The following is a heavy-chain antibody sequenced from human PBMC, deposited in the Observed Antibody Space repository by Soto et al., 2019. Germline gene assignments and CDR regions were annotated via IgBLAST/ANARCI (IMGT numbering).Heavy chain of an antibody. J-gene: IGHJ4*02. D-gene: IGHD3-3*01. Sequence: ASVKVSCKASGYTFTSYAMHWVRQAPGQRLEWMGWINAGNGNTKYSQKFQGRVTITRDTSASTAYMELSSLRSEDTAVCYCAKTYYDFWSGYYPYYFDYWGQGTLVTVSS. CDR3: AKTYYDFWSGYYPYYFDY. CDR2: INAGNGNT. V-gene: IGHV1-3*01. CDR1: GYTFTSYA.